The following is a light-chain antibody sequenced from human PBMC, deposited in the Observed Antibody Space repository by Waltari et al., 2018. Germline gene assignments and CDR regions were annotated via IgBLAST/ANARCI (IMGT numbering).Light chain of an antibody. J-gene: IGLJ2*01. CDR2: NVD. V-gene: IGLV2-23*02. CDR1: TSDVGGYIY. CDR3: CSFANGNTLI. Sequence: QSALTQPASVSGTPGQSIPIPCAGTTSDVGGYIYVSWYQHHPNKAPKFLIYNVDKRPSGVSDRFSGSRSGNTASLTISGLRPEDEAFYYCCSFANGNTLIFGGGTRLTVL.